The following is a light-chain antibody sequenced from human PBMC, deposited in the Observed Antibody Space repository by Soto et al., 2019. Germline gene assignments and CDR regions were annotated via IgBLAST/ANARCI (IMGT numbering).Light chain of an antibody. CDR1: QSLNND. V-gene: IGKV1-5*01. J-gene: IGKJ5*01. CDR2: DAS. Sequence: DIQMTQSPSTLSASVGDRVTITCRASQSLNNDLAWYQQKPGKAPNLLIHDASTLERGVPSRFSGTGSGTEFTLAINSLQPDDFATYYCQQYHRSSITFGQGTRREIK. CDR3: QQYHRSSIT.